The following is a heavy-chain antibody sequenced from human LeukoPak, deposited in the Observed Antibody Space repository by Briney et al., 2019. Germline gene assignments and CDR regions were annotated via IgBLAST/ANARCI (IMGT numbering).Heavy chain of an antibody. Sequence: PGGSLRLSCAASGFTLTSNAMSWVRQAPGKGLEWVSGISWNSGSIGYADSVKGRFTISRDNAKNSLYLQMNSLRAEDTALYYCAKDKGSGWYGGFHDYWGQGTLVTVSS. J-gene: IGHJ4*02. D-gene: IGHD6-19*01. CDR2: ISWNSGSI. V-gene: IGHV3-9*01. CDR1: GFTLTSNA. CDR3: AKDKGSGWYGGFHDY.